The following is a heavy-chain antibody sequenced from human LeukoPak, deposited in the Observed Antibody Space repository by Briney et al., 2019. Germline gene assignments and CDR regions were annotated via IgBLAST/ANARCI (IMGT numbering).Heavy chain of an antibody. CDR2: INPSGGST. CDR3: ARGFVELNPRGGGYSGLDY. Sequence: ASVKVSCKASGYTFTSYYMHWVRQAPGQGLEWMGIINPSGGSTSYAQKFQGRVTMTRDTSTSTVYMELSSLRSEDTAVYYCARGFVELNPRGGGYSGLDYWGQGTLVTVSS. V-gene: IGHV1-46*01. J-gene: IGHJ4*02. CDR1: GYTFTSYY. D-gene: IGHD5-18*01.